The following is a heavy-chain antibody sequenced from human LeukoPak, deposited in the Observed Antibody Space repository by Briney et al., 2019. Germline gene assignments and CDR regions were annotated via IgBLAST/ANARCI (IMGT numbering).Heavy chain of an antibody. Sequence: SETLSLTCTVSGGSISSSSYYWGWIRQPPGKGLEWIGSIYYSGSTYYNPSLKSRVTISVDTSKNQFSLKLSSVTAADTAVYYCAGEIVGATQTYFDYWGQGTLVTVSS. CDR1: GGSISSSSYY. V-gene: IGHV4-39*07. D-gene: IGHD1-26*01. CDR3: AGEIVGATQTYFDY. J-gene: IGHJ4*02. CDR2: IYYSGST.